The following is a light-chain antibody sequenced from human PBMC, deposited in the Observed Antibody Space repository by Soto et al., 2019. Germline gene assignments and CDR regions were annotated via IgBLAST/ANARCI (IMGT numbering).Light chain of an antibody. CDR1: TGAVTSGHY. V-gene: IGLV7-43*01. CDR3: LLYYGGAQPVV. J-gene: IGLJ2*01. Sequence: QAVVTQEPSXXXXXXXXXTLTCASSTGAVTSGHYPNWFQQKPGQAPRALIYSTNKKHSWTPARVSGSLLGGKAALTLSGVQPEDEAEYYCLLYYGGAQPVVFGGGTKVTVL. CDR2: STN.